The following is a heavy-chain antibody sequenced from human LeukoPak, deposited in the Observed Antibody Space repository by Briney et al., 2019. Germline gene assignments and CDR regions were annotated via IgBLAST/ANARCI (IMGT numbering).Heavy chain of an antibody. Sequence: SETLSLTCTVSGGSISSYYWSWIRQPPGKGLEWIGYVYYSGSTNYNPSLKSRVTTSVDTSKNQFSLKLSSVTAADKAVYYCARDSGPWGVFDPWGQGTLVTVSS. V-gene: IGHV4-59*01. D-gene: IGHD3-10*01. CDR3: ARDSGPWGVFDP. CDR1: GGSISSYY. J-gene: IGHJ5*02. CDR2: VYYSGST.